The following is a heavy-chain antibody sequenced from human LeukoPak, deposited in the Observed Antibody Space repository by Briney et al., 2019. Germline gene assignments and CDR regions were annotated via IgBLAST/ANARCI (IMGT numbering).Heavy chain of an antibody. V-gene: IGHV3-21*01. CDR1: GFTFSSYS. D-gene: IGHD5-12*01. Sequence: PGGSLRLSCAASGFTFSSYSMNWVRQAPGKGLEWVSSISSSSSYIYYANSVKGRFTISRDNAKNSLYLQMNSLRAEDTAVYYCARVDSGYDFPYYYYYMDVWGKGTTVTISS. J-gene: IGHJ6*03. CDR2: ISSSSSYI. CDR3: ARVDSGYDFPYYYYYMDV.